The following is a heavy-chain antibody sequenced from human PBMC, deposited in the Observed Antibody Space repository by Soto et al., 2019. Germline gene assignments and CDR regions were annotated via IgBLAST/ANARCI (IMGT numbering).Heavy chain of an antibody. J-gene: IGHJ4*01. D-gene: IGHD2-15*01. V-gene: IGHV4-59*01. CDR2: IFHSGNA. CDR1: GGSMRNVY. Sequence: SETLSLTCTVSGGSMRNVYWSWIRQPPGKRLGWIGFIFHSGNAKYNPSLKSRVTISIDTSKSQFSLSLDSVTAADTAVYFCARAHAPTLPFDYWGLGTLVTVSS. CDR3: ARAHAPTLPFDY.